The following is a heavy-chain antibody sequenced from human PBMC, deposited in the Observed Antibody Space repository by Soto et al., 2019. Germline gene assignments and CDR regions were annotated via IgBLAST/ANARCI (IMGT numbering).Heavy chain of an antibody. CDR2: IYWNDDK. V-gene: IGHV2-5*01. J-gene: IGHJ3*02. D-gene: IGHD1-26*01. Sequence: ESGPTLVNPTQTLTLTCTFSGFSLSTRAVGVGWIRQPPGKALEWLALIYWNDDKRYSPSLKNRLTITKDTSKNHAVLTMTNMDPVDTATYYCAHRHELGSFDIWGQGTKVTVSS. CDR1: GFSLSTRAVG. CDR3: AHRHELGSFDI.